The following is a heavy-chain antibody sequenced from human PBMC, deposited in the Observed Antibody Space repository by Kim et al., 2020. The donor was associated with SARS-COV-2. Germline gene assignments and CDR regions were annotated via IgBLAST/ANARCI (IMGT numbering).Heavy chain of an antibody. CDR1: GYTFTSYG. CDR3: AGHVCGGDCYSWEYYYGMDA. CDR2: ISAYHGNT. Sequence: ASVKVSCKASGYTFTSYGISWVRQAPGQGLEWMGGISAYHGNTNYAQNLQGRVTMTTDTSTSTAYMELSSLRSDDAAVYYCAGHVCGGDCYSWEYYYGMDAWRQGTTVTVSS. V-gene: IGHV1-18*04. D-gene: IGHD2-21*02. J-gene: IGHJ6*02.